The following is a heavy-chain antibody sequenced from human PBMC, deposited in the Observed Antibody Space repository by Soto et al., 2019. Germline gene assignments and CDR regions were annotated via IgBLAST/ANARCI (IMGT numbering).Heavy chain of an antibody. CDR1: GGSISSSNW. CDR3: ARDLKQDPIAAAGLFDY. D-gene: IGHD6-13*01. CDR2: IYHSGST. V-gene: IGHV4-4*02. J-gene: IGHJ4*02. Sequence: QVQLQESGPGLVKPSGTLSLTCAVSGGSISSSNWWSWVRQPPGKGLEWIGEIYHSGSTNYNPSLKSRVTISVDKSKNQFSLKLSSVTAADTAVYYCARDLKQDPIAAAGLFDYWGQGTLVTVSS.